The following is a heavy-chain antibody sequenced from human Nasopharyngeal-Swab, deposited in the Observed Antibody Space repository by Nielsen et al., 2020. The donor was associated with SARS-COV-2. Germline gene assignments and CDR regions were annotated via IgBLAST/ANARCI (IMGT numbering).Heavy chain of an antibody. CDR1: GDRVSSNSAT. Sequence: SQTLSLTCAISGDRVSSNSATWNWIRQSPSRGLEWLGRTYYRSQWYNDYALSVKSRITINPDTSKNQFSLQLNSVTPEDTAVYYCVRQYSSSSFYHGMDVWGQGTTVTVSS. CDR2: TYYRSQWYN. J-gene: IGHJ6*02. D-gene: IGHD6-6*01. V-gene: IGHV6-1*01. CDR3: VRQYSSSSFYHGMDV.